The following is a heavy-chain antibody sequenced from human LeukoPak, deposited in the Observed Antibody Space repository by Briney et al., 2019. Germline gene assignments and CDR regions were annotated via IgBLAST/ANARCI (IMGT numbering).Heavy chain of an antibody. CDR3: ASRWRGQQLRAFDI. J-gene: IGHJ3*02. CDR2: IYYSGST. Sequence: PSETLSLTCTVSGGSISSGGYYWSWIRQHPGKGLEWIGYIYYSGSTYYNPSLKSRVTISVDTSKNQFSLKLSSVTAADTAVYYCASRWRGQQLRAFDIWGQGTMVTVSS. D-gene: IGHD6-13*01. V-gene: IGHV4-31*03. CDR1: GGSISSGGYY.